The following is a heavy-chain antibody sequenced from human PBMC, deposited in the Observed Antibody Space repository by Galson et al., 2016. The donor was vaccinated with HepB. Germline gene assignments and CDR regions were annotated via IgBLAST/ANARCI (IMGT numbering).Heavy chain of an antibody. J-gene: IGHJ4*02. CDR1: GLTVSDNY. D-gene: IGHD3-22*01. Sequence: SLRLSCAASGLTVSDNYMSWVRQPPGKGLEWVSVIYSGGSTHYADSVKGRFTISRANSKNTLYLQMNNLRDEDTAVYYGAREDRYSSGSFDYWGQGTLVTVSS. V-gene: IGHV3-53*01. CDR3: AREDRYSSGSFDY. CDR2: IYSGGST.